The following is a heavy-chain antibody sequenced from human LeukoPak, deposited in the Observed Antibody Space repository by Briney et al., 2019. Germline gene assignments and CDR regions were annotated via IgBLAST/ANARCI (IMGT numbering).Heavy chain of an antibody. J-gene: IGHJ6*04. Sequence: SETLSLTCTVSGGPISSYYWSWIRQPPGKGLEWIGYIYYSGSTNYNPSLKSRVTISVDTSKNQFSLKLGSVTAADTAVYYCARDKAVLRYFDWLFYGMDVWGKGTTVTVSS. D-gene: IGHD3-9*01. CDR1: GGPISSYY. CDR2: IYYSGST. CDR3: ARDKAVLRYFDWLFYGMDV. V-gene: IGHV4-59*01.